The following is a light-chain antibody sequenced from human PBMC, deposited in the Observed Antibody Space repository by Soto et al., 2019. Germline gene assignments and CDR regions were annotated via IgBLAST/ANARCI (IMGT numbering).Light chain of an antibody. CDR3: QQYDNSIT. CDR2: GTS. CDR1: QSVNSNY. V-gene: IGKV3-20*01. Sequence: EIVLTQSPDTLSLSPGETATLSCRASQSVNSNYLAWYQQKPGQAPSFLIYGTSNRATGIPDRFSGSGSGTDFTLTISRLEPEDFAVFYCQQYDNSITFGQGTRLEI. J-gene: IGKJ5*01.